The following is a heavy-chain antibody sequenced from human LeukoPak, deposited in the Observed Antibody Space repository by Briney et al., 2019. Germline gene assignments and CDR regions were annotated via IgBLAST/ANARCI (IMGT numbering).Heavy chain of an antibody. V-gene: IGHV4-39*07. D-gene: IGHD3-22*01. CDR2: IYYSGST. Sequence: PSETLSLTCTVSGGSISSSSYYWGWIRQPPGKGLEWIGSIYYSGSTYYNPSLKSRVTISVDTSKNQFSLKLSSVTAADTAVYYCARVKAEDYYDSSGYFGYWGQGTLVTVSS. J-gene: IGHJ4*02. CDR1: GGSISSSSYY. CDR3: ARVKAEDYYDSSGYFGY.